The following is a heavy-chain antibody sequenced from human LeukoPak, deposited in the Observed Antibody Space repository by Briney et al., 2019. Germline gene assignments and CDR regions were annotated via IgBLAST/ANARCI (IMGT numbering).Heavy chain of an antibody. CDR1: GFSFSSYW. V-gene: IGHV3-7*01. J-gene: IGHJ4*02. D-gene: IGHD3-16*01. CDR2: INQDGSEK. CDR3: VGHSDY. Sequence: GGSLRLSCAASGFSFSSYWMSWVRQAPGKGLEWVAKINQDGSEKYYVDSVKGRFTISRDNAKNSLYLQMNSLRAEDTAVYYCVGHSDYWGQGTLVTVSS.